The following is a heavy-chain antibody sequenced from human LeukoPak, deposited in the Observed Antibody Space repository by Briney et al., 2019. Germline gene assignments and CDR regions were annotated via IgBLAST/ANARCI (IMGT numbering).Heavy chain of an antibody. CDR3: ARGYCSSTSCPDFDY. CDR1: GGSFSGYY. J-gene: IGHJ4*02. V-gene: IGHV4-34*01. D-gene: IGHD2-2*01. CDR2: INHSGST. Sequence: SETRSLTCAVYGGSFSGYYWSWIRQPPGKGLEWIGEINHSGSTNYNPSLKSRVTISLDTSKNQLSLKLSSVNAADTAVYYCARGYCSSTSCPDFDYWGQGTLVTVSS.